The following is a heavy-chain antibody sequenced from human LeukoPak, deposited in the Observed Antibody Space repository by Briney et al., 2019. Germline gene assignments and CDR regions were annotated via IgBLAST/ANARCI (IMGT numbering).Heavy chain of an antibody. CDR2: ISGDGGST. D-gene: IGHD3-10*01. CDR3: AKDRPRGPFDY. J-gene: IGHJ4*02. Sequence: GGSLRLSCVASGFTFTTYWMHWVRQAPGKGLEWVSLISGDGGSTYCADSVKGRFTISRDNSKNSLYLQMNSLRTEDTALYYCAKDRPRGPFDYWGQGTLVTVSS. CDR1: GFTFTTYW. V-gene: IGHV3-43*02.